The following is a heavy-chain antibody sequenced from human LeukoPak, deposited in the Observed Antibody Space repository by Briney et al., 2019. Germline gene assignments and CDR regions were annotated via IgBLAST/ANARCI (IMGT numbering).Heavy chain of an antibody. CDR3: ARRSSGWTFDP. Sequence: GESLNISCKGSGYSFTSYWISWARQMPGKGLEWMGRIETSDSYTNYSPSFQGHVSISAGNSISTAYLQWSGFKASDPARYYCARRSSGWTFDPWGQGTLVTVSS. J-gene: IGHJ5*02. CDR1: GYSFTSYW. V-gene: IGHV5-10-1*01. CDR2: IETSDSYT. D-gene: IGHD6-19*01.